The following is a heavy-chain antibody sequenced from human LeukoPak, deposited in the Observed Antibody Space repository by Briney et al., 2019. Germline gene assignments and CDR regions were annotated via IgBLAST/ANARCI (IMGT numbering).Heavy chain of an antibody. CDR2: IIPIFGTA. J-gene: IGHJ4*02. Sequence: SVKVSCKASGGTCSSYAISWVRQALGQGLEWMGGIIPIFGTANYAQKFQGRVTITTDESTSTAYMELSSLRSEDTAVYYCARGRDNWNYWTFDYWGQGTLVTVSS. CDR3: ARGRDNWNYWTFDY. CDR1: GGTCSSYA. D-gene: IGHD1-7*01. V-gene: IGHV1-69*05.